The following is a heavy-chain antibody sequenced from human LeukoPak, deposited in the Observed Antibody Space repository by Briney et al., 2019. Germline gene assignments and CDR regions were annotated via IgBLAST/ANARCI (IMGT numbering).Heavy chain of an antibody. D-gene: IGHD3-22*01. V-gene: IGHV1-18*01. CDR1: GYTFTSYD. CDR2: ISAYNGNT. Sequence: ASVKVSCKASGYTFTSYDISWVRQAPGQGLEWMGWISAYNGNTNYTQKLQGRVTMTTDTSTSTVYMELRSLRSDDTAVYYCARNWIYDSSWHAFDIWGQGTMVTVSS. CDR3: ARNWIYDSSWHAFDI. J-gene: IGHJ3*02.